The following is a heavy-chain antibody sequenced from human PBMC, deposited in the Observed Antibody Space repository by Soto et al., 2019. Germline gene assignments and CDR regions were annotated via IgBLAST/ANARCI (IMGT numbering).Heavy chain of an antibody. J-gene: IGHJ6*02. V-gene: IGHV1-2*02. CDR1: GYTFIGFH. Sequence: QVQLVQSGAEVKKPGASVKVSCEASGYTFIGFHLHWVRQAPGQGLAWVGWTNPTSGATYYAQKFQGRVTMTRDTSMNTVYMELSRLTSEDPAGYYCSKGLLTVGHCSGGSCYDGMDVWGQGTTVTVSS. CDR3: SKGLLTVGHCSGGSCYDGMDV. CDR2: TNPTSGAT. D-gene: IGHD2-15*01.